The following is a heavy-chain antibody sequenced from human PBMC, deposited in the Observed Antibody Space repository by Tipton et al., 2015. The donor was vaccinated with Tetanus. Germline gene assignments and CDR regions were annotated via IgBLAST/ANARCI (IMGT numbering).Heavy chain of an antibody. CDR2: ITPIFGTT. J-gene: IGHJ4*02. CDR1: GGTFTNYA. V-gene: IGHV1-69*01. CDR3: ATDPQMAY. Sequence: QSGAEVKKPGSSVKVSCKASGGTFTNYALSWVRQAPGQGLEWVGGITPIFGTTNSAPKFQGRVTITADESTNTAYMELSSLRSEDTAVYYCATDPQMAYWGQGTLVTVSS. D-gene: IGHD5-24*01.